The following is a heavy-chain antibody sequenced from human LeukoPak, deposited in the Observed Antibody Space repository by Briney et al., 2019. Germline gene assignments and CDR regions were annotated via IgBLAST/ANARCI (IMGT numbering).Heavy chain of an antibody. D-gene: IGHD2-8*02. Sequence: GGSLRLSCVASGFTFSSHGMHWVRQAPGQGLEWVAVIWYDGRKKYYADSVKGRFTISRDNSKNTLYLQMDSLKAEDTAVYDCARYTTYWFLDYWGQGTLVTVSS. CDR2: IWYDGRKK. V-gene: IGHV3-33*08. CDR3: ARYTTYWFLDY. CDR1: GFTFSSHG. J-gene: IGHJ4*02.